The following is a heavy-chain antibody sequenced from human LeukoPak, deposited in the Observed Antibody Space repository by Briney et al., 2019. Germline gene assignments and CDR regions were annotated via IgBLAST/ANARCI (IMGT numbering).Heavy chain of an antibody. CDR2: IYSGGST. V-gene: IGHV3-66*01. J-gene: IGHJ4*02. D-gene: IGHD3-10*01. CDR3: AKDVSYGKYYFDY. Sequence: PGGSLRLSCAASGFTVSSNYMSWVRQAPGKGLEWVSVIYSGGSTYYADSVKGRFTISRDNSKNTLYLQMNSLRAEDTAVYYCAKDVSYGKYYFDYWGQGTLVTVSS. CDR1: GFTVSSNY.